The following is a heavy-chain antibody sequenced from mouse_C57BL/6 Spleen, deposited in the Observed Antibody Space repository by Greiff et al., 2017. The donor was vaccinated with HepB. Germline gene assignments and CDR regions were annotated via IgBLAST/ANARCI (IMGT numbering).Heavy chain of an antibody. CDR1: GFTFSSYA. D-gene: IGHD2-5*01. J-gene: IGHJ4*01. Sequence: EVQLVESGEGLVKPGGSLKLSCAASGFTFSSYAMSWVRQTPEKRLEWVAYISSGGDYIYYADTVKGRFTISRDNARNTLYLQMSSLKSEDTAMYYCTRDAHYSNYPYAMDYWGQGTSVTVSS. CDR2: ISSGGDYI. CDR3: TRDAHYSNYPYAMDY. V-gene: IGHV5-9-1*02.